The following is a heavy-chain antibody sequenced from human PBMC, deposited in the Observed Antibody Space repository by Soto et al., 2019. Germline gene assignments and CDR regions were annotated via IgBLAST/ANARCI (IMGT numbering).Heavy chain of an antibody. J-gene: IGHJ5*02. Sequence: QLQLQESGPGLVKPSETLSLTCTVSGGSISSSSYYWGWIRQPPGKGLEWIGSIYYSGSTYYNPSLKSRVTISVDTSKNQFSLKLSSVTAADTAVYYCASSQVVVAATPIYIWFDPWGQGTLVTVSS. D-gene: IGHD2-15*01. CDR1: GGSISSSSYY. CDR2: IYYSGST. CDR3: ASSQVVVAATPIYIWFDP. V-gene: IGHV4-39*01.